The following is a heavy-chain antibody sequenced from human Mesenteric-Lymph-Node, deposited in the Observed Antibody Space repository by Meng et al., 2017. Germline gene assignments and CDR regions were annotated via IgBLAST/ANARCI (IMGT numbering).Heavy chain of an antibody. Sequence: QVHLLQAGAEVRKPGSSIKASCKASGGTFSNYAFSWVRQAPGQGLEWMGWMNPNRGTTGYAQKFQGRVTMTRNISKSTAYMDLSSLRSEDTAVYYCATGVADFEYWGQGTLVTVSS. J-gene: IGHJ4*02. CDR1: GGTFSNYA. V-gene: IGHV1-8*01. D-gene: IGHD6-19*01. CDR3: ATGVADFEY. CDR2: MNPNRGTT.